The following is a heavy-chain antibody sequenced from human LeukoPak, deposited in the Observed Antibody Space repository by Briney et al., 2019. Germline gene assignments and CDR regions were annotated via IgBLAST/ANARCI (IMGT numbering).Heavy chain of an antibody. D-gene: IGHD1-14*01. CDR2: IEYDGSRA. CDR1: GFTFGGYG. J-gene: IGHJ4*02. Sequence: GGPLRLSCAGSGFTFGGYGMHCFRQPPGKGLEWVAVIEYDGSRAFYADSVKGRFTISRDNSNNTMSVQMDDLRAEDTAVYYCTRYNNDHFDYWGQGTLVTDSS. CDR3: TRYNNDHFDY. V-gene: IGHV3-33*01.